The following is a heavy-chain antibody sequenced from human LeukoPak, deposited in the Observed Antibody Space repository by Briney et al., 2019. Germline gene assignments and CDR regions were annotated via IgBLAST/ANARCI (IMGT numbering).Heavy chain of an antibody. CDR1: EFTFSSYN. D-gene: IGHD6-6*01. J-gene: IGHJ4*02. Sequence: GGSLRLSCAASEFTFSSYNMNWVRQAPGKGLEWVSSISSSSYIYYADSVKGRFTISRDNAKNSLYLQMNSLRAEDTAVYYCARELDSSSALDYWGQGTLVTVSS. CDR2: ISSSSYI. V-gene: IGHV3-21*01. CDR3: ARELDSSSALDY.